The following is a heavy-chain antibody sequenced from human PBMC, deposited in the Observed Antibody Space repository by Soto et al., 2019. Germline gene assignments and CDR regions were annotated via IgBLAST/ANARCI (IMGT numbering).Heavy chain of an antibody. Sequence: PSETLSLTCTVSGGSITSFYWSWLRQSPGKGLEWIGYIYYTGSTVYSPSLKTRVTISLDTSKTQFSLKLTSVTAADTAVYFCARVNYGSGRYLHTFDYWGQGTPVTVSS. CDR1: GGSITSFY. D-gene: IGHD3-10*01. CDR3: ARVNYGSGRYLHTFDY. J-gene: IGHJ4*02. V-gene: IGHV4-59*01. CDR2: IYYTGST.